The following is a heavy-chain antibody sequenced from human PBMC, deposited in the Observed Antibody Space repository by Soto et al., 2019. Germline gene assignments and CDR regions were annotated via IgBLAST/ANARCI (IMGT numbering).Heavy chain of an antibody. J-gene: IGHJ4*02. D-gene: IGHD5-12*01. CDR1: GYTLTELS. Sequence: GASVKVSCKVSGYTLTELSMHWVRQAPGKGLEWMGGFDPEDGETIYAQKFQGRVTMTEDTSTDTAYMKLSSLRSEDTAVYYCATGLLVVATIFQTDYWGQGTLVTVSS. CDR2: FDPEDGET. CDR3: ATGLLVVATIFQTDY. V-gene: IGHV1-24*01.